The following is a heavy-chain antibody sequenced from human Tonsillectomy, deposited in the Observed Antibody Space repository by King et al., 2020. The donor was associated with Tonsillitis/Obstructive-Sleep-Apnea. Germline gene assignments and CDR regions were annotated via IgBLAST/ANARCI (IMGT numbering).Heavy chain of an antibody. CDR2: IYYSGIT. Sequence: LQLQDSGPGLVKPSETLSLTCTVSDGSISSSTYYWGWIRQPPGKGLEWIGTIYYSGITNYNPSLKSRVTISVDTSKNQFYLKLSFVTAADTAVYYCARQRGLGLFFDYWGQGTLVTVSS. J-gene: IGHJ4*02. V-gene: IGHV4-39*01. CDR3: ARQRGLGLFFDY. CDR1: DGSISSSTYY. D-gene: IGHD3-10*01.